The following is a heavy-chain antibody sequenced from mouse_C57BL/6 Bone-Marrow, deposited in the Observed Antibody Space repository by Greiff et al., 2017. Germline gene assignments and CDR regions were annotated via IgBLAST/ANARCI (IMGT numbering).Heavy chain of an antibody. CDR1: GFTFSSYA. CDR3: AGVYYYAMDY. CDR2: ISDGGSYT. Sequence: EVMLVESGGGLVKPGGSLKLSCAASGFTFSSYAMSWVRQTPGKRLEWVATISDGGSYTYYPDNVKGRFTISRDNAKNNLYLQMSHLTSEDTAMYYCAGVYYYAMDYWGQGTSVTVSS. J-gene: IGHJ4*01. V-gene: IGHV5-4*03.